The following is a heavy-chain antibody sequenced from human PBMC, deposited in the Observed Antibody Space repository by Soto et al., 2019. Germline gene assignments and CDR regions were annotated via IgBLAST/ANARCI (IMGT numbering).Heavy chain of an antibody. CDR1: GFTFTSSA. CDR2: IVVGSGNT. V-gene: IGHV1-58*01. CDR3: AAAKRGMIRDAFDI. J-gene: IGHJ3*02. D-gene: IGHD3-16*01. Sequence: SVKVSCKASGFTFTSSAVQWVRQARGQRLEWIGWIVVGSGNTNYAQKFQERVTITRDMSTSTAYMELSSLRSEDTAVYYCAAAKRGMIRDAFDIWGQGTIVTVSS.